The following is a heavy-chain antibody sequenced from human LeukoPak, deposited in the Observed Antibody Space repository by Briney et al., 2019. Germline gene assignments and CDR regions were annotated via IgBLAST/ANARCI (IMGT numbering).Heavy chain of an antibody. V-gene: IGHV4-59*01. CDR1: GFTFSDAC. CDR2: IYYSGST. J-gene: IGHJ5*02. D-gene: IGHD6-13*01. Sequence: GSLTLSCRASGFTFSDACMSWVRQAPGKGLEWIGYIYYSGSTNYNPSLKSRVTISVDTSKNQFSLKLSSVTAADTAVYYCARVPYSSSWYGYGWFDPWGQGTLVTVSS. CDR3: ARVPYSSSWYGYGWFDP.